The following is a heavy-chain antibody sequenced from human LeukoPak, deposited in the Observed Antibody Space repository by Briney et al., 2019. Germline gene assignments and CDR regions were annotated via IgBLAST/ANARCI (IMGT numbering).Heavy chain of an antibody. Sequence: SQTLSLTCTVSGGSISSGGYYWGWIRQHPGKGLEWIGYIYYSGSTYYNPSLKSRVTIPVDTSKNQFSLKLSSVTAADTAVYYCARVGEAMVRGVISYYFDYWGQGTLVTVSS. CDR3: ARVGEAMVRGVISYYFDY. J-gene: IGHJ4*02. V-gene: IGHV4-31*03. CDR1: GGSISSGGYY. D-gene: IGHD3-10*01. CDR2: IYYSGST.